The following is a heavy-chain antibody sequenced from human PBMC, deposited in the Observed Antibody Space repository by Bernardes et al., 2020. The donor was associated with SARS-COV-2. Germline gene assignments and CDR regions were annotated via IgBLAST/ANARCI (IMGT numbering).Heavy chain of an antibody. CDR1: GFTFSSYW. CDR2: INTDGSSS. J-gene: IGHJ4*02. Sequence: LRLSCAASGFTFSSYWMHWVRQAPGKGLVWVSRINTDGSSSNYADFVKGRFTISRDNAKNTLYLQMNSLRAEDTAVYYCARSAFISGQNYFFDYWDQGSLVTVSS. D-gene: IGHD3-3*02. CDR3: ARSAFISGQNYFFDY. V-gene: IGHV3-74*01.